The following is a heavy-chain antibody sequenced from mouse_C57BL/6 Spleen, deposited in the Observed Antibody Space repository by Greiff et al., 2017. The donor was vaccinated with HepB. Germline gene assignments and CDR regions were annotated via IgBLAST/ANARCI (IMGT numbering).Heavy chain of an antibody. CDR1: GYTFTSYW. CDR2: INPSNGGT. V-gene: IGHV1-53*01. Sequence: VQLQQSGTELVKPGASVKLSCKASGYTFTSYWMHWVKQRPGQGLEWIGNINPSNGGTNYNEKFKSKATLTVDKSSSTAYMQLSSLTSEDSAVYYCARSPWYYGSSYFDVWGTGTTVTVSS. CDR3: ARSPWYYGSSYFDV. D-gene: IGHD1-1*01. J-gene: IGHJ1*03.